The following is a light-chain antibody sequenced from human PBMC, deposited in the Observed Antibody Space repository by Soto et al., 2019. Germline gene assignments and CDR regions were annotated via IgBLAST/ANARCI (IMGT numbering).Light chain of an antibody. J-gene: IGKJ4*01. V-gene: IGKV3-20*01. CDR1: QSVSSSY. CDR2: GAS. Sequence: IVLTQSPGTLSLSPGERATLSCRASQSVSSSYLAWYQQKPGQTPRPLIYGASNRATGIPDRFSGSGSGTDFTLTISRLEPEDFAVYYCQQYGSPLTFGGGTKVDIK. CDR3: QQYGSPLT.